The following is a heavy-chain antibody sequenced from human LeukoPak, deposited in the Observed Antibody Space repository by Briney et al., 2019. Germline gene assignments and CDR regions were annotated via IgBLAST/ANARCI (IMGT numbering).Heavy chain of an antibody. CDR3: AKDRGIISDY. V-gene: IGHV3-23*01. D-gene: IGHD3-10*01. J-gene: IGHJ4*02. CDR1: GFTFSNYG. CDR2: ISGSGDST. Sequence: GWTLRLSCAASGFTFSNYGMSWVRQPPGKGLEWVSSISGSGDSTYYADSVKGRFTISRDNSKNTLYLQMNSLRAEDTAVYYCAKDRGIISDYWGQGTLVTVSS.